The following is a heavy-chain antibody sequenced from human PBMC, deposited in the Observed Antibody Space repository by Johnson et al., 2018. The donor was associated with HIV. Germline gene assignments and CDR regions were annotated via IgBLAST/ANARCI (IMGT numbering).Heavy chain of an antibody. CDR2: IYSGGST. D-gene: IGHD6-13*01. V-gene: IGHV3-66*01. CDR3: TTDADSSSWNDAFDI. CDR1: GFTVSSNY. Sequence: EVQLVESGGGLVQPGGSLRLSCAASGFTVSSNYMSWVRQAPGKGLEWVSVIYSGGSTYYADSVKGRFTISRDNSKNTLYLQMNSLRAEDTAVYYCTTDADSSSWNDAFDIWGQGTMVTVSS. J-gene: IGHJ3*02.